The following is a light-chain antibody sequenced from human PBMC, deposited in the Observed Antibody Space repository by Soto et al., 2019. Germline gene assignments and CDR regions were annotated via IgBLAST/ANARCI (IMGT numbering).Light chain of an antibody. J-gene: IGKJ4*01. CDR3: QQTNSFPLT. CDR2: GAS. Sequence: DIQMTQSPSSVSASVGDRVTITCRASQGLSNYLAWYQQKPGRAPNLLIYGASDLQSGVPSRFSGSGSGTDFTLTISSLQPEDFATYYCQQTNSFPLTFGGGTKVDIK. CDR1: QGLSNY. V-gene: IGKV1-12*01.